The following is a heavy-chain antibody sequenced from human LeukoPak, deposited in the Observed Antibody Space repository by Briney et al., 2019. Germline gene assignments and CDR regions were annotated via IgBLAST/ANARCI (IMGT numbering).Heavy chain of an antibody. CDR2: IGYTGET. D-gene: IGHD5-12*01. Sequence: GGSLRLSCAASGFIFSQYSMNWVRQAPGKGLEWVSHIGYTGETFYADSVKGRFTISKDNARNSLYLQMNDLRGEDTAIYYCARDAGNSGYGCDLWGQGTLVTVSS. J-gene: IGHJ5*02. CDR1: GFIFSQYS. CDR3: ARDAGNSGYGCDL. V-gene: IGHV3-48*01.